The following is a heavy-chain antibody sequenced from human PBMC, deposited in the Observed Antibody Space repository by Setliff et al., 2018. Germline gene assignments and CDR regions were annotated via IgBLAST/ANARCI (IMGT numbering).Heavy chain of an antibody. J-gene: IGHJ3*01. V-gene: IGHV4-38-2*02. D-gene: IGHD3-22*01. CDR3: ARDPHYDPTYSLPGRAFDF. Sequence: SETLSLTCAVSGYSISNGFYWGWIRQSPVKGLEWIGSLFDGGSAYYSPSLKSRASISLDASKNQFALKLTSATAADTAVYYCARDPHYDPTYSLPGRAFDFWGQGIMVTVSS. CDR1: GYSISNGFY. CDR2: LFDGGSA.